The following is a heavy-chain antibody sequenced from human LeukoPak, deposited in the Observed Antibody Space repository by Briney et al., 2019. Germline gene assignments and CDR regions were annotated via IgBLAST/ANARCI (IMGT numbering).Heavy chain of an antibody. CDR2: INHSGST. CDR1: GGSFSGYY. J-gene: IGHJ4*02. Sequence: SETLSLTCAVYGGSFSGYYWSWIRQPPGKGLEWIGEINHSGSTNYNPSLKSRVTISVDTSKNQFSLKLSSVTAADTAVYYCARRRPRRITMVRGVIDYWGQGTLVTVSS. D-gene: IGHD3-10*01. CDR3: ARRRPRRITMVRGVIDY. V-gene: IGHV4-34*01.